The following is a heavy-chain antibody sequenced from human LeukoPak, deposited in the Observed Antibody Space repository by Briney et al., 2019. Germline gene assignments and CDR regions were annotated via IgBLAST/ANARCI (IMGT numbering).Heavy chain of an antibody. Sequence: ASVKVSCKASGYTFTSYGLSWVRQAPGQGLEWMGWISAYNGNTNYAQKLQGRVTMTTDTSTSTAYMELRSLRSDDTAVYYCARKIPNYCSSTSCYTYFDYWGQGTLVTVSS. V-gene: IGHV1-18*01. CDR2: ISAYNGNT. J-gene: IGHJ4*02. D-gene: IGHD2-2*02. CDR1: GYTFTSYG. CDR3: ARKIPNYCSSTSCYTYFDY.